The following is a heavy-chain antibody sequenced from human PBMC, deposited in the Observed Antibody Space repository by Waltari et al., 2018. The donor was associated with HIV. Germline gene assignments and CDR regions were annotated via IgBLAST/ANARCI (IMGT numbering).Heavy chain of an antibody. CDR2: IIPIFGTA. V-gene: IGHV1-69*01. CDR1: GNTFRTYS. Sequence: QVQLVQSGAEVRKPGSSVKVSCKVSGNTFRTYSITWVRQAPGRGFEWMGGIIPIFGTANYAQKFQGRVTITADESTSTAYMELSSLRSEDTALYYCARGFGTDPREYYFNYWGQGTLVTVSS. CDR3: ARGFGTDPREYYFNY. J-gene: IGHJ4*02. D-gene: IGHD3-10*01.